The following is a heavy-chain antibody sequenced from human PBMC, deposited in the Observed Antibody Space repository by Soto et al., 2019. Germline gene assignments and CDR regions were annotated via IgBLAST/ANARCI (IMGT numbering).Heavy chain of an antibody. V-gene: IGHV4-61*01. Sequence: SETLSLTCTVSGVSVSSGIYYWSWIRQPPGKGLEWIGNIYYKGRTNYNQSLKNQVTISVETSKKQITMKLSTVTTADTAVYYCARKIDRYYYYGMDVWGQGTTVT. CDR1: GVSVSSGIYY. J-gene: IGHJ6*02. CDR2: IYYKGRT. CDR3: ARKIDRYYYYGMDV.